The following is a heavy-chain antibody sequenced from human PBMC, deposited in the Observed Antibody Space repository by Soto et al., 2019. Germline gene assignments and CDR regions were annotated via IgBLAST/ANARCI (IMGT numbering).Heavy chain of an antibody. V-gene: IGHV6-1*01. CDR3: ARVHCSAGTCLDGLDF. CDR1: GDSVSSNGAC. CDR2: IYYRSKWFH. J-gene: IGHJ6*02. D-gene: IGHD2-15*01. Sequence: QVQLQQSGPGLVKPSQTLSLTCVISGDSVSSNGACWNWIRQSPSRGLQWLGRIYYRSKWFHDYAASVESRMDINPDTSRNQFSLQLNYVTPEDTAVYYCARVHCSAGTCLDGLDFWGQGTTVTVSS.